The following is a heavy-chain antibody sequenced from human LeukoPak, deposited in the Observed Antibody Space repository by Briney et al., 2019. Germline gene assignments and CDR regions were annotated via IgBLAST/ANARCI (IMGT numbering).Heavy chain of an antibody. D-gene: IGHD1-14*01. Sequence: GGSLRLSCTSSGFTFSSDAMTWVRQAPGKGLEWVSSISGSGDGTYYADSVEGRFTISRDNSKNTLYLQMNSLRAEDTAVYYCANKPAGFDPWGQGTLVTVSS. CDR1: GFTFSSDA. V-gene: IGHV3-23*01. CDR2: ISGSGDGT. CDR3: ANKPAGFDP. J-gene: IGHJ5*02.